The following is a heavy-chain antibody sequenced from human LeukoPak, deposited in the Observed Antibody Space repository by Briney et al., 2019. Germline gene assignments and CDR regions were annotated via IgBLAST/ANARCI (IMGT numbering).Heavy chain of an antibody. Sequence: PGGSLRLSCAASGFTFSSYGMHWVRQAPGKGLEWVAVISYDGSNKYYADSVKGRFTISRDNSKNTLYLQMNSLRAEDTAVYYCAKEGSDAGTSYFDYWGQGTLVTVSS. J-gene: IGHJ4*02. D-gene: IGHD3-16*01. CDR1: GFTFSSYG. V-gene: IGHV3-30*18. CDR3: AKEGSDAGTSYFDY. CDR2: ISYDGSNK.